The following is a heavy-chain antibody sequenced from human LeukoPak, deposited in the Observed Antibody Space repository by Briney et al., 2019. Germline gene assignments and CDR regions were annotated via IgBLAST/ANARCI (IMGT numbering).Heavy chain of an antibody. CDR3: ARGLNYDYVWGSYPGKGTDY. CDR2: ISSSGSTI. D-gene: IGHD3-16*01. V-gene: IGHV3-11*01. Sequence: GGSLRLSCAASGFTFSDYYMSWIRQAPGKGLEWVSYISSSGSTIYYADSVKGRFTISRDNAKNSLYLQMNSLRAEDTAVYYCARGLNYDYVWGSYPGKGTDYWGQGTLVTVSS. CDR1: GFTFSDYY. J-gene: IGHJ4*02.